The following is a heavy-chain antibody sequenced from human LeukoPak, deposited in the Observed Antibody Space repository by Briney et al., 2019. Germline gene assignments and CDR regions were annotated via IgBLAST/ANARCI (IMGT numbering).Heavy chain of an antibody. CDR2: IYYRGST. CDR3: ARHTQGYLYFF. D-gene: IGHD2-15*01. CDR1: GGSINNYY. Sequence: SETLSLTCTVSGGSINNYYCSWIRQPPGPGLEWIWYIYYRGSTSCNPSLKSRLTLSVDTSKNQISLKLSSVTAADTAVYYGARHTQGYLYFFWGQGALVTVSS. J-gene: IGHJ4*02. V-gene: IGHV4-59*08.